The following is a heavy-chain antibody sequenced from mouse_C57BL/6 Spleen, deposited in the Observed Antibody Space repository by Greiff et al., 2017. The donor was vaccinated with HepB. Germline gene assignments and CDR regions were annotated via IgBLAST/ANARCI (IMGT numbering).Heavy chain of an antibody. V-gene: IGHV1-69*01. CDR3: ARAEDYGSLFAY. Sequence: QVQLQQSGAELVMPGASVKLSCKASGYTFTSYWMHWVKQRPGQGLEWIGEIDPSDSYTNYNQKFKGKSTLTVDKSSSTAYMQLSSLTSEDSAVYYCARAEDYGSLFAYWGQGTLVTVSA. CDR2: IDPSDSYT. D-gene: IGHD1-1*01. CDR1: GYTFTSYW. J-gene: IGHJ3*01.